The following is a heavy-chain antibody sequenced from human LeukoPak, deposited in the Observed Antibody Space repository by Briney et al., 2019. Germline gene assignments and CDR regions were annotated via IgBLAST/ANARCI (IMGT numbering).Heavy chain of an antibody. J-gene: IGHJ1*01. V-gene: IGHV4-38-2*02. Sequence: PSETLSLTCTVSGYSISSGYYWGWIRQPPGKGLERIGNIYQSGSTYYNPSLKSRVTISVDTSKNQFSLKLSSVTAADTAVYYCASTLQYCSSTSCYPLGYFQHWGQGTLVTVSS. CDR1: GYSISSGYY. D-gene: IGHD2-2*01. CDR3: ASTLQYCSSTSCYPLGYFQH. CDR2: IYQSGST.